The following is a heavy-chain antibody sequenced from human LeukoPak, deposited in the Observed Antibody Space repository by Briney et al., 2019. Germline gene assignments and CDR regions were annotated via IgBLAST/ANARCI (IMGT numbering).Heavy chain of an antibody. D-gene: IGHD5-24*01. Sequence: GGSLRLSCAASGFTFSSSAMSWVRQAPGKGLEWVSAISNNGGYTYYADSVQGRFTISRDNSKSTLCLQMNSLRAEDTAVYHCAKGDEMATISHYFDYWGQGTLVTVSS. CDR3: AKGDEMATISHYFDY. J-gene: IGHJ4*02. CDR1: GFTFSSSA. V-gene: IGHV3-23*01. CDR2: ISNNGGYT.